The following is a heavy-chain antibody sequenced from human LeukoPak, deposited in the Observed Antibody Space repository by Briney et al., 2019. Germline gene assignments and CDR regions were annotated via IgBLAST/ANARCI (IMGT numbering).Heavy chain of an antibody. D-gene: IGHD2-15*01. CDR1: GFTFSSYS. Sequence: PGRSLRLSCAASGFTFSSYSMNWVRQAPGKGLEWVSSISSSSSYIYYADSVKGRFTISRDNAKNSLYLQMNSLKAEDTAVYYCARKDPRDAFDIWGQGTMVTVSS. CDR2: ISSSSSYI. V-gene: IGHV3-21*01. J-gene: IGHJ3*02. CDR3: ARKDPRDAFDI.